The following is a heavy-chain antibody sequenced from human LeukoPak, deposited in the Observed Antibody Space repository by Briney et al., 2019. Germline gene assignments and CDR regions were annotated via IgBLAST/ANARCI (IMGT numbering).Heavy chain of an antibody. Sequence: ASVKVSCKASGYSFTTSYIHWVRQAPGQGLEWMGWISAYNGNTNYAQKLQGRVTMTTDTSTSTAYMELRSLRSDDTAVYYCARDLYCSGGSCPHLSDYWGQGTLVTVSS. CDR3: ARDLYCSGGSCPHLSDY. J-gene: IGHJ4*02. CDR1: GYSFTTSY. CDR2: ISAYNGNT. D-gene: IGHD2-15*01. V-gene: IGHV1-18*04.